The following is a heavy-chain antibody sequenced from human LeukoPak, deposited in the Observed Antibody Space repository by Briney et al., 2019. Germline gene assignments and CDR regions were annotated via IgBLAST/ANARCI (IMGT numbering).Heavy chain of an antibody. V-gene: IGHV4-4*07. Sequence: SETLSLTRTVSGGSISSYYWSWIRQPAGKGLEWIGRIYTSGRTNYNPSLKSRVTISVDTSNNQLSLMLSSVTAADTAVYYCAREGYSGSDSNLWGQGTLVTVSS. D-gene: IGHD5-12*01. J-gene: IGHJ4*02. CDR2: IYTSGRT. CDR3: AREGYSGSDSNL. CDR1: GGSISSYY.